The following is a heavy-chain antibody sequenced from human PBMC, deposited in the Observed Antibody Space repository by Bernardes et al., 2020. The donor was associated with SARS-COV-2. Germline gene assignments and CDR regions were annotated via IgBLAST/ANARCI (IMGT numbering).Heavy chain of an antibody. J-gene: IGHJ5*02. Sequence: ASVKVSCKSSGYTFTAYHMHWVRQAPGQGLEWMGNINPQGGAPVYAQKFQGRVTITRDTSISTDYMEINNLRSDDTAVYYCARMANWGFKAHESWGQGTLVTVSS. D-gene: IGHD7-27*01. CDR2: INPQGGAP. V-gene: IGHV1-2*02. CDR3: ARMANWGFKAHES. CDR1: GYTFTAYH.